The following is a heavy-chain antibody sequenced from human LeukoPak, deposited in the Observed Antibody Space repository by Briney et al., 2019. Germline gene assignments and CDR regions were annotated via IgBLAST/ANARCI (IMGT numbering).Heavy chain of an antibody. J-gene: IGHJ4*02. V-gene: IGHV4-4*07. CDR1: GGSVSNYY. Sequence: PSETLSLTCTVSGGSVSNYYWSWIRQPAGKGLEWIGHIYSSGTANYNPSLKSRVTMSIDTSKNHFSLKVSSVTAADTAVYYCARTRNFDFWSGYTYYLDYWGQGTLVTVSS. CDR3: ARTRNFDFWSGYTYYLDY. D-gene: IGHD3-3*01. CDR2: IYSSGTA.